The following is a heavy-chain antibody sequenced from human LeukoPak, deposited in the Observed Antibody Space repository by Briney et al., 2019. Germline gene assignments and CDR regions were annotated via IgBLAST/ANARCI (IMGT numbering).Heavy chain of an antibody. J-gene: IGHJ4*02. CDR3: ARYAAVSALDY. V-gene: IGHV3-33*01. CDR1: GFTFSSYG. CDR2: IWYDGSEE. Sequence: GGSLRLSCAASGFTFSSYGMHWVRQAPGKGLEWVAVIWYDGSEEYYADSVKGRFTISRDNSNNTMYLQMDCPRAEDTAVYYCARYAAVSALDYWGQGTLVTVSS.